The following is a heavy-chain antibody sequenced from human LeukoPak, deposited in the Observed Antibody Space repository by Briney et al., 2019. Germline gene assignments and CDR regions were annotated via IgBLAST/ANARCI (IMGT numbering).Heavy chain of an antibody. CDR2: IIPIFGTA. J-gene: IGHJ4*02. CDR1: GGTFSSYA. D-gene: IGHD5-18*01. Sequence: SVKVSCKASGGTFSSYAISWVRQAPGQGLELMGGIIPIFGTANYAQKFQGRVTITTDESTSTAYMELSSLRSEDTAVYYCARTDTAMVNYFDYWGQGTLVTVSS. CDR3: ARTDTAMVNYFDY. V-gene: IGHV1-69*05.